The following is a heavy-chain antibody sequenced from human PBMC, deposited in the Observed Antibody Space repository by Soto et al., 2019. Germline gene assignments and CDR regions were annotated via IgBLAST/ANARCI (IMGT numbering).Heavy chain of an antibody. CDR1: GGTFSSFT. CDR2: IIPIYGTA. J-gene: IGHJ4*02. CDR3: GRGRSGQIVVFY. V-gene: IGHV1-69*13. Sequence: GASVKVSCKASGGTFSSFTISWVRQAPGQGLEWTGGIIPIYGTANYAQKFQGRVTITADASTRTAYMELSSLSPDDTAVYYCGRGRSGQIVVFYWGQGTPVTVSS. D-gene: IGHD1-26*01.